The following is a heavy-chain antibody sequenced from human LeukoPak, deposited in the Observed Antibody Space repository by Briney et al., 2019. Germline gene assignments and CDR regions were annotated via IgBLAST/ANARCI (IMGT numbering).Heavy chain of an antibody. Sequence: PSQTLSLTCAVSGGSISSGGYSWSWIRQPPGKGLEWIGRIYTSGSTGYNPSLKSRVTMSVDTSKNQFSLKLSSVTAADTAVYYCARVDLRAAYFDYWGQGTLVTVSS. CDR3: ARVDLRAAYFDY. V-gene: IGHV4-30-4*07. CDR2: IYTSGST. D-gene: IGHD2-15*01. J-gene: IGHJ4*02. CDR1: GGSISSGGYS.